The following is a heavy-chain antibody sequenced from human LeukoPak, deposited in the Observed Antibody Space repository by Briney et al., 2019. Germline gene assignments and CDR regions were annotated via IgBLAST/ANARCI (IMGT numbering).Heavy chain of an antibody. CDR2: ISYDGSNK. Sequence: GGSLRLSCAASGFTFSSYAMHWVRQAPGKGLEWVAVISYDGSNKYYADSVKGRFTISRDNSKNTLYLQMNSLRAEDTAVYYCAREREGAGYYFDYWGQGTLVTVSS. V-gene: IGHV3-30-3*01. D-gene: IGHD6-19*01. CDR3: AREREGAGYYFDY. J-gene: IGHJ4*02. CDR1: GFTFSSYA.